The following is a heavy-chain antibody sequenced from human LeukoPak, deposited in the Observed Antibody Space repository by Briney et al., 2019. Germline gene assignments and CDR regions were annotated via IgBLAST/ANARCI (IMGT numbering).Heavy chain of an antibody. V-gene: IGHV4-59*08. CDR1: GGSISSYC. D-gene: IGHD2-2*01. CDR2: IYYSGST. Sequence: SETLSLTCTVSGGSISSYCWSWIRQPPGKGLEWIGYIYYSGSTNYNPSLKSRVTISVDTSKNQFSLKLSSVTAADTAVYYCASLGYCSSTSCYREYWFDPWGQGTLVTVSS. J-gene: IGHJ5*02. CDR3: ASLGYCSSTSCYREYWFDP.